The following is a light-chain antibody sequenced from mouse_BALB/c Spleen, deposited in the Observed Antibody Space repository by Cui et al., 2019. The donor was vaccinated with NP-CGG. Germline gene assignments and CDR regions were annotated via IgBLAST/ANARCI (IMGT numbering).Light chain of an antibody. J-gene: IGLJ1*01. CDR1: TGAITTSNY. CDR2: GTK. CDR3: ALWYSNHWV. Sequence: HAVAHQESPLTTSPGETVTLTCRSSTGAITTSNYANWVQEKPDHLFTGLIGGTKNRAPGVPARFSGSLIGDKAALTITGAQTEDEAIYFCALWYSNHWVFGGGTKLTVL. V-gene: IGLV1*01.